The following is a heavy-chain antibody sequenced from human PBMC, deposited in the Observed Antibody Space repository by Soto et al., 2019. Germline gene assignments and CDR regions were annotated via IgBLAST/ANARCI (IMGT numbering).Heavy chain of an antibody. CDR1: GFTFSDHY. CDR2: SKNKANSFTT. J-gene: IGHJ4*02. Sequence: EVQLVESGGGLVQPGGSLRLSCAASGFTFSDHYMDWVRQAPGKGLEWVARSKNKANSFTTEYAASVKGRFTISRDDSESSLFLQMNSLKTEDTAVYYCARGGGSGPPQDDDYWGPGTLVTVSS. D-gene: IGHD6-19*01. V-gene: IGHV3-72*01. CDR3: ARGGGSGPPQDDDY.